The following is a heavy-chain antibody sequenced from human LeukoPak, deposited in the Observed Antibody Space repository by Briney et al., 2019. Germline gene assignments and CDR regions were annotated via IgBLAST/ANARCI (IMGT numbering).Heavy chain of an antibody. CDR1: GFTFDDCA. J-gene: IGHJ6*03. CDR2: ISGDGGST. V-gene: IGHV3-43*02. CDR3: AKGPSGGLGYYYYYYYVDV. D-gene: IGHD3-16*01. Sequence: GGSLRLSCAASGFTFDDCAMHWVRQAPGKGLEWVSLISGDGGSTYYADSVKGRFTISRDNSKNSLYLQMNSLRTEDTALYYCAKGPSGGLGYYYYYYYVDVWGKGTTVTVSS.